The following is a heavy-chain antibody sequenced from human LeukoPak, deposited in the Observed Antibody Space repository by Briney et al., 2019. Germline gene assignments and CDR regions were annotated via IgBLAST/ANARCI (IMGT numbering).Heavy chain of an antibody. D-gene: IGHD3-10*01. CDR1: GYSISSGYY. V-gene: IGHV4-38-2*02. CDR3: ARGAGSYYTYYFDY. Sequence: SETLSLTCTVSGYSISSGYYWGWIRQPPGKGLEWVGSIYHSGSTYYNPSLKSRVTISLDTSKNQFSLNLSSVTAADTAVYYCARGAGSYYTYYFDYWGQGTLVTVSS. CDR2: IYHSGST. J-gene: IGHJ4*02.